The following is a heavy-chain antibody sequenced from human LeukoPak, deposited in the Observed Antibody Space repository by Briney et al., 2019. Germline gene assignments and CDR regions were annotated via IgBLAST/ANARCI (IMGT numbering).Heavy chain of an antibody. CDR3: AKDGYSSSRYALLNYFDY. CDR1: GFIFSNYG. CDR2: LSGSDGRT. D-gene: IGHD6-13*01. J-gene: IGHJ4*02. Sequence: SGGSLRLSCATSGFIFSNYGMSWVRQAPGKGLEWVSGLSGSDGRTYYADSVKGRFTISRDNSKKTLYLQMNSLRAEDTAIYYCAKDGYSSSRYALLNYFDYWGQGTLVTVSS. V-gene: IGHV3-23*01.